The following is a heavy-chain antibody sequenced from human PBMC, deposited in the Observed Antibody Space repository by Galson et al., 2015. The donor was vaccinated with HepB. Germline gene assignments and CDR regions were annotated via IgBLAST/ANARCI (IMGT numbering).Heavy chain of an antibody. V-gene: IGHV1-69*04. CDR2: ILPIRDIA. CDR3: SRGAVPAANAPFDY. D-gene: IGHD2-2*01. CDR1: GGTFSTYA. Sequence: SVKVSCKASGGTFSTYAVNWVRQAPGQGLEWMGRILPIRDIANYAQKSQGRVTITADKSTSTAYMELTNLRSEDTALYYCSRGAVPAANAPFDYWGQGTLVTVSS. J-gene: IGHJ4*02.